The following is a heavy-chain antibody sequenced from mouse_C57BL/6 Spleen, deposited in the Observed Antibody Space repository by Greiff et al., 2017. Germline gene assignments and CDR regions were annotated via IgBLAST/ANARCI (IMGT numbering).Heavy chain of an antibody. V-gene: IGHV1-72*01. CDR3: AREAVIYYGNYDYFDY. Sequence: QVQLQQPGAELVKPGASVKLSCKASGYTFTSYWMHWVKQRPGRGLEWIGRIEPNSGGTKYNEKFKSKATLTVDKPSSTAYMQLSSLTSEDSAVYYCAREAVIYYGNYDYFDYWGHGTTLTVSS. J-gene: IGHJ2*01. D-gene: IGHD2-1*01. CDR1: GYTFTSYW. CDR2: IEPNSGGT.